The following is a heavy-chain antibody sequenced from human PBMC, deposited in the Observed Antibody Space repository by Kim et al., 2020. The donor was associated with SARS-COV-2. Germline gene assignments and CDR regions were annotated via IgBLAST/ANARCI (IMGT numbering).Heavy chain of an antibody. CDR2: LSNNGWNA. V-gene: IGHV3-64D*06. Sequence: GGSLRLSCSASGFTFSSYDLHWVRQAPGKGLEYVSSLSNNGWNAYYADSVKGRFTISRDNSKNTVYLQMSSLRPEDTGVYYCYDNYFDSSGYYAFDYWARRPLVTVPS. CDR1: GFTFSSYD. J-gene: IGHJ4*02. CDR3: YDNYFDSSGYYAFDY. D-gene: IGHD3-22*01.